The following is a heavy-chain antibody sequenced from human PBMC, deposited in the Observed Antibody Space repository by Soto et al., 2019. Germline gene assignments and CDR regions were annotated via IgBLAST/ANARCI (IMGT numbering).Heavy chain of an antibody. CDR2: INHSGRV. Sequence: SETLSLTCAVYGGSFSGHSWTWIRQSPGKGLEWIGDINHSGRVNYSPSLKSRVTISLDTSKNQFSLTLSAVTAADTAMYYCSTRAYDTNGYYRFGPWGQGTLVTVSS. J-gene: IGHJ5*01. CDR3: STRAYDTNGYYRFGP. V-gene: IGHV4-34*01. D-gene: IGHD3-22*01. CDR1: GGSFSGHS.